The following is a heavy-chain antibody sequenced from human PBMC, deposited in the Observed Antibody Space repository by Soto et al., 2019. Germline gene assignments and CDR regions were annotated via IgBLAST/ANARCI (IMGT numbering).Heavy chain of an antibody. CDR3: AREMAGMGYYYYGMDV. CDR1: GFTFSSYG. V-gene: IGHV3-33*01. J-gene: IGHJ6*02. CDR2: IWYDGSNK. Sequence: QVQLVESGGGVVQPGRSLRLSCAASGFTFSSYGMHWVRQAPGKGLEWVAVIWYDGSNKYYADSVKGRFTISRDNSKNALDLQMNSLRAEDTAVYYCAREMAGMGYYYYGMDVWGQGTTVTVSS. D-gene: IGHD6-19*01.